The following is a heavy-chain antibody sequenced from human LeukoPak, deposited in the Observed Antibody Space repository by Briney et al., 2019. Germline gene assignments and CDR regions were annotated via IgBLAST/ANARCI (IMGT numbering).Heavy chain of an antibody. Sequence: SETLSLTCTVSGGSISSSSYYWGWIRQPPGKGLEWIGSIYYSGSTYYNPSLKSRVTLSVDTSKNQFSLKLSSVTAADTAVYYCAGLWFGELLYNWFDPWGQGTLVTVSS. CDR2: IYYSGST. CDR3: AGLWFGELLYNWFDP. CDR1: GGSISSSSYY. V-gene: IGHV4-39*01. D-gene: IGHD3-10*01. J-gene: IGHJ5*01.